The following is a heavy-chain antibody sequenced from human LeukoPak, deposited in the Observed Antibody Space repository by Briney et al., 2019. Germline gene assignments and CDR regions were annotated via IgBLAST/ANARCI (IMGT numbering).Heavy chain of an antibody. CDR2: ISGSGGNT. V-gene: IGHV3-23*01. Sequence: GGSLRLSCAASGFTFNNYVMNWVRQAPGKGLEWVSAISGSGGNTFYADSVKGQFTISRDNSKNTLYLQMNSLRAEDTAVYYCARERISIAGARGDYWGQGTLVTVSS. CDR1: GFTFNNYV. J-gene: IGHJ4*02. D-gene: IGHD6-19*01. CDR3: ARERISIAGARGDY.